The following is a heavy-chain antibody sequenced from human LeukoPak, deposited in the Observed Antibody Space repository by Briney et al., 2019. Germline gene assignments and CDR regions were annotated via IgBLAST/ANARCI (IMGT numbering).Heavy chain of an antibody. CDR2: ISSSSSYI. CDR1: GFTFSSYS. CDR3: AREMYYHGSGSRPFDY. D-gene: IGHD3-10*01. Sequence: GGSLRLSCAASGFTFSSYSMNWVRQAPGKGLEWVSSISSSSSYIYYADSVKGRFTVSRDNSKNTLYLQMNSLRAEDTAVYHCAREMYYHGSGSRPFDYWGQGILVTVSS. V-gene: IGHV3-21*01. J-gene: IGHJ4*02.